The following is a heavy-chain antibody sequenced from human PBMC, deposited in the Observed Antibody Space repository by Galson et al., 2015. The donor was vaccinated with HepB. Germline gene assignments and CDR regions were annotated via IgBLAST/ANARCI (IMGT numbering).Heavy chain of an antibody. J-gene: IGHJ6*02. Sequence: SLRLSCAASGFTFSSYSMNWVRQAPGKGLEWVSYISSSSVTIYYADSVKGRFTISRDNAKNSLSLQMSSLRDEDTAVYYCARDYYYDSPPGMDVWGQGTTVTVSS. CDR3: ARDYYYDSPPGMDV. V-gene: IGHV3-48*02. D-gene: IGHD3-22*01. CDR1: GFTFSSYS. CDR2: ISSSSVTI.